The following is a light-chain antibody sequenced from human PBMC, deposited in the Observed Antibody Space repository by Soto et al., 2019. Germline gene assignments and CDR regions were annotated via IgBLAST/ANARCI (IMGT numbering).Light chain of an antibody. Sequence: DIQVTQSPSSLSASVGDRVTITCRASQNIFTYLNWYQQRPGKAPNLLIYATSNLQSGVPSRFSGSGSGTDFTLTISCLQSEDFATYYCQQYYSYPLTFGGGTKVDIK. CDR2: ATS. V-gene: IGKV1-39*01. CDR1: QNIFTY. CDR3: QQYYSYPLT. J-gene: IGKJ4*01.